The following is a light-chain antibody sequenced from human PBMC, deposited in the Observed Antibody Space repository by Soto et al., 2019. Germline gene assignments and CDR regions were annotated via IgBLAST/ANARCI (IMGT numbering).Light chain of an antibody. J-gene: IGKJ1*01. CDR1: QSVSSN. V-gene: IGKV3-15*01. CDR3: QQYNNWPPWT. CDR2: GAS. Sequence: EILMTQSPATLSVSPGERATLSCRASQSVSSNLAWYQKKPGQAPRLLIYGASTRATGIPARFSGSGSGTELTLTISSLQSEDFAVYYCQQYNNWPPWTFGQGTKVYIK.